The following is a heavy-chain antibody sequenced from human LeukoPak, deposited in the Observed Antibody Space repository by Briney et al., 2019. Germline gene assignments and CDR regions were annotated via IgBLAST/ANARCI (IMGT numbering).Heavy chain of an antibody. J-gene: IGHJ3*02. D-gene: IGHD6-6*01. V-gene: IGHV3-48*02. CDR3: ARAYSSSSGRDAFDS. CDR2: ISSSSSTI. Sequence: GGSLRLSCAASGFTFNSYNMNWVRQAPGKGLEWVSYISSSSSTIYYADSVKGRFTISRDSAKTSLFLQMNTLTDEDTAVYYCARAYSSSSGRDAFDSWGRGTLVTVSS. CDR1: GFTFNSYN.